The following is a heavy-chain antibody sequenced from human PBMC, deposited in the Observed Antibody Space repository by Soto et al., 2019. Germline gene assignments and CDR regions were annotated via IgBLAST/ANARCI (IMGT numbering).Heavy chain of an antibody. Sequence: SETLSLTCTVSGGSISSSSYYWGWIRQPPGKGLEWIGSIYYSGSTYYNPSLKSRVTISVDTSKNQFSLKLSSVTAADTAVYYCARREMTTVNWFDPWGQGTLVTASS. V-gene: IGHV4-39*01. CDR3: ARREMTTVNWFDP. J-gene: IGHJ5*02. CDR2: IYYSGST. CDR1: GGSISSSSYY. D-gene: IGHD4-17*01.